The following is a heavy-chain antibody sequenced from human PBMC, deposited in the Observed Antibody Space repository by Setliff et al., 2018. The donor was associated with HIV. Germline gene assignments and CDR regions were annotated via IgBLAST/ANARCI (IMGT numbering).Heavy chain of an antibody. CDR3: ARVQNEYIYGYNNYYYMDV. Sequence: GGSLRLSCAASGFTFSNAWMSWVRQAPGKGLEWVGRIKSKTDGGTTDYAAPVKGRFTISRDDSRDILYLQMNSLKTEDTAVYYCARVQNEYIYGYNNYYYMDVWGKGTTVTVSS. CDR2: IKSKTDGGTT. D-gene: IGHD5-18*01. V-gene: IGHV3-15*01. CDR1: GFTFSNAW. J-gene: IGHJ6*03.